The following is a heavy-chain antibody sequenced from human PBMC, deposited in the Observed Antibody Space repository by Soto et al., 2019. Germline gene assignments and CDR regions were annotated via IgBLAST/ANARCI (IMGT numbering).Heavy chain of an antibody. J-gene: IGHJ5*02. CDR1: GYSISSGYY. CDR3: ARGAATVTPGWFDP. D-gene: IGHD4-17*01. V-gene: IGHV4-38-2*01. Sequence: SETLSLTCAVSGYSISSGYYWGWIRQTPGKGLEWIAGIYHSGSTYYNPSLKSRVTISVDTSKNQFSLKLTSVTAADTAVYYCARGAATVTPGWFDPWGQGIMVTVSS. CDR2: IYHSGST.